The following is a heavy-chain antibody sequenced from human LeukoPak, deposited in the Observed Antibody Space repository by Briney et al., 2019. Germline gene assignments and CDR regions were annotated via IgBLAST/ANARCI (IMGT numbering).Heavy chain of an antibody. D-gene: IGHD5-18*01. CDR3: TTPWILGAFDI. V-gene: IGHV3-15*01. CDR2: IKSKTDGGTT. Sequence: PGGPLRLSCAASGFTFSNAWMSWVRQAPGKGLEWVGRIKSKTDGGTTDYAAPVKGRFTISRDDSKNTLYLQMNSLKTEDTAVYYCTTPWILGAFDIWGQGTMVTVSS. J-gene: IGHJ3*02. CDR1: GFTFSNAW.